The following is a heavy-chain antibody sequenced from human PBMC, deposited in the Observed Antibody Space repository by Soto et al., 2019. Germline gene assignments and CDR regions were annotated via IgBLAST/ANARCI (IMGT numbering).Heavy chain of an antibody. CDR1: GYTFTSYG. V-gene: IGHV1-18*01. D-gene: IGHD2-15*01. CDR3: ASYCSGGSCYYYYYGMDV. CDR2: ISAYNGNT. Sequence: ASVKVSCKASGYTFTSYGISWVRQAPGQGLEWMGWISAYNGNTNYAQKLRGRVTMTTDTSTSTAYMELRSLRSDDTAVYYCASYCSGGSCYYYYYGMDVWGQGTTVTVSS. J-gene: IGHJ6*02.